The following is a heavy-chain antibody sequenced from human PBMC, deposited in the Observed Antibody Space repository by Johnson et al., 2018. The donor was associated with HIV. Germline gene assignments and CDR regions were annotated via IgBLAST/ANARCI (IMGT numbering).Heavy chain of an antibody. D-gene: IGHD5-12*01. CDR3: ARGGYVPAFDI. J-gene: IGHJ3*02. V-gene: IGHV3-30-3*01. CDR1: GFTFSSYA. CDR2: ISYDGDNK. Sequence: QVRLVESGGGLVQPGGSLRLSCAASGFTFSSYAMHWVRQAPGKGLEWVAVISYDGDNKYYADSVKGRFTISRDNSKNTLYLEMSSLRPEDTDVYYGARGGYVPAFDIWGQGTKVTVSS.